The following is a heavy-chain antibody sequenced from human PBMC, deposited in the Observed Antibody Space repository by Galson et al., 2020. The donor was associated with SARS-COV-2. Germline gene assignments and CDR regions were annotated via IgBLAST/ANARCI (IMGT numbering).Heavy chain of an antibody. Sequence: TGGSLRLSCAASGFTFDDYAMHWVRQAPGKGLEWVSGISWNSGSIGYADSVKGRFTISRDNAKNSLYLQMNSLRAEDTALYYCAKDSITIFGVEMSGCYCVIDVWGQGTTVTVSS. J-gene: IGHJ6*02. V-gene: IGHV3-9*01. CDR3: AKDSITIFGVEMSGCYCVIDV. CDR1: GFTFDDYA. CDR2: ISWNSGSI. D-gene: IGHD3-3*01.